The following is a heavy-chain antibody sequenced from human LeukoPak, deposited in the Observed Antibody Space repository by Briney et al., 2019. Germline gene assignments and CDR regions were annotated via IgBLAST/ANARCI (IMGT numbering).Heavy chain of an antibody. V-gene: IGHV1-8*01. CDR3: ARVPSSGWYVHLNYYYGMDV. D-gene: IGHD6-19*01. J-gene: IGHJ6*02. CDR2: VNPNSGNT. CDR1: GHTFTSYD. Sequence: ASVKVSCKASGHTFTSYDINWVRQATGQGLEWMGWVNPNSGNTGYAQKFQGRVTMTRNTSISTAYMELSSLRSEDTAVYYCARVPSSGWYVHLNYYYGMDVWGQGTTVTVSS.